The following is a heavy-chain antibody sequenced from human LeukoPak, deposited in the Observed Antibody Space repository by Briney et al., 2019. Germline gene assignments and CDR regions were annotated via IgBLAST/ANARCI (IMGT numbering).Heavy chain of an antibody. CDR2: IYPGDSDT. V-gene: IGHV5-51*01. J-gene: IGHJ4*02. Sequence: GASLQISCQGPGYLFNSHWIGWVRQMPGKGLEWMGIIYPGDSDTRYSPSFQGQVTISADKSISTAYLQWSSLKASDTAMYYCARSEDSSGGFVDYWGQGTLVTVSS. CDR1: GYLFNSHW. CDR3: ARSEDSSGGFVDY. D-gene: IGHD3-22*01.